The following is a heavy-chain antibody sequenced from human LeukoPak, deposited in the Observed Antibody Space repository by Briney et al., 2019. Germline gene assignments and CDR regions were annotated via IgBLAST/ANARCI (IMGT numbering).Heavy chain of an antibody. Sequence: ASVKVSCKASGYTFTGYGISWVRQAPGQGLEWMGWISPYNGNTKYAQKLQGRVTMTTDTSTSTDYMELRSLRSDDTAVYYCAKPGSSWSKIAVAGTLYFQHWGQGTLVTVSS. CDR1: GYTFTGYG. V-gene: IGHV1-18*01. CDR2: ISPYNGNT. J-gene: IGHJ1*01. CDR3: AKPGSSWSKIAVAGTLYFQH. D-gene: IGHD6-19*01.